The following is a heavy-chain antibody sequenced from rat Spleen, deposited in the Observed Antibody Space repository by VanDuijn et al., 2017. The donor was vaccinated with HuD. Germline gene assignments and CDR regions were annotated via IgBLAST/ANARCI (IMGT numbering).Heavy chain of an antibody. J-gene: IGHJ2*01. Sequence: EVQLVESGGGLVQPGRSLKLSCAASGFTFSNYGMAWVRQTPTQGLEWVASISTGGGNTYYRDSVKGRFTISRDNAKNTQDLQMDSLRSEDTATYYCARQTYYGYTYYFDYWGQGVMVTVSS. D-gene: IGHD1-9*01. CDR3: ARQTYYGYTYYFDY. CDR2: ISTGGGNT. V-gene: IGHV5S14*01. CDR1: GFTFSNYG.